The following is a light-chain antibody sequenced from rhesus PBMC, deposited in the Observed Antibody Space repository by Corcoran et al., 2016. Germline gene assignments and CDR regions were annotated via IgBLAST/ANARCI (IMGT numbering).Light chain of an antibody. CDR2: DAS. Sequence: DIQMTQSPSSLSASVGDTVTITCQASQGISKYLGWYQQKPGKAPKLLIYDASTLQSGVPSRFSGSGSGTEFTLTISSLQAEDFATYYCQQHNSYPLTFGGGTKVELK. CDR1: QGISKY. V-gene: IGKV1-25*01. J-gene: IGKJ4*01. CDR3: QQHNSYPLT.